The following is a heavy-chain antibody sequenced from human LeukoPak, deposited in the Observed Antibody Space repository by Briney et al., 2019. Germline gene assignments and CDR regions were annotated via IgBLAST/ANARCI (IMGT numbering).Heavy chain of an antibody. CDR3: ARDFVEMATIFGGFQGY. D-gene: IGHD5-24*01. J-gene: IGHJ4*02. V-gene: IGHV3-7*01. Sequence: PGGSLRLSCAASGFTFSSYWMSWVRQAPGKGLEWVANIKQDGSEKYYVDSVKGRFTISRDNAKNSLYLQMNSLRAEDTAVYYCARDFVEMATIFGGFQGYGGQEPLVTVSS. CDR1: GFTFSSYW. CDR2: IKQDGSEK.